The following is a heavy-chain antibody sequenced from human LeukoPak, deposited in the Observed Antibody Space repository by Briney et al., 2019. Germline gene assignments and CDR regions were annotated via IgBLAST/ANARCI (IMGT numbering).Heavy chain of an antibody. Sequence: VQPGRSLRLSCAASGFTFSSYAMHWVRQAPGKGLEWVAVISYDGSNKYYADSVKGRFTISRDNSKNTLYLQMNSLRAEDTAVYYCARDALITMIVVGPIDYWGQRTLVTVSS. J-gene: IGHJ4*02. CDR3: ARDALITMIVVGPIDY. D-gene: IGHD3-22*01. V-gene: IGHV3-30-3*01. CDR2: ISYDGSNK. CDR1: GFTFSSYA.